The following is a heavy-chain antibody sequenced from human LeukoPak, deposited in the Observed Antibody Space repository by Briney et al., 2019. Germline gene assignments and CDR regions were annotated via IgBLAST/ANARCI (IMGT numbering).Heavy chain of an antibody. D-gene: IGHD1-1*01. CDR2: SIPFFGTA. CDR3: ARGSGTTGTIYMDV. CDR1: GGTFSKNA. J-gene: IGHJ6*03. V-gene: IGHV1-69*05. Sequence: ASVKVSCKASGGTFSKNAISWVRQAHGKGLERKRRSIPFFGTANYAQKFQARLTITTDLSTSTVYMELTRLRSDDTAVYYCARGSGTTGTIYMDVWGKGITVTVSS.